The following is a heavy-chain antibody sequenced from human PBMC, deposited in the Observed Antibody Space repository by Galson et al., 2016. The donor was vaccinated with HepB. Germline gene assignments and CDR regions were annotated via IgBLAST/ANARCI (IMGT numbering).Heavy chain of an antibody. Sequence: SLRLSCAASGFTFSSYSMNWVRQAPGKGLEWVSSISSSSSYIYYADSVKGRFTISRDNAKNSLYLQMNSLRAEDTAVYYCARGDIVGAIFDYWGQGTRVIVSS. V-gene: IGHV3-21*01. J-gene: IGHJ4*02. CDR2: ISSSSSYI. CDR3: ARGDIVGAIFDY. CDR1: GFTFSSYS. D-gene: IGHD1-26*01.